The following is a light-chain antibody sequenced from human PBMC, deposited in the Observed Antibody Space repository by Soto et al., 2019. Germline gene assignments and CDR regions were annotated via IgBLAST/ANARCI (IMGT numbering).Light chain of an antibody. CDR1: SSDVGGYNY. J-gene: IGLJ1*01. V-gene: IGLV2-14*01. Sequence: QSALTQPASVSGSPGQSITISCTGTSSDVGGYNYVSWYQQHPGKAPKLMIYEISNRPSGVSNRFSCSKSGNMASLTISGLQAEDEADYYCSSYTSSSTYVFGTGTKVTGL. CDR2: EIS. CDR3: SSYTSSSTYV.